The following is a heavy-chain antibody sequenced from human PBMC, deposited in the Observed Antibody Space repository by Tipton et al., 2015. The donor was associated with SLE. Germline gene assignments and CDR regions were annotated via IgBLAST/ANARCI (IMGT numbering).Heavy chain of an antibody. D-gene: IGHD6-6*01. J-gene: IGHJ4*02. CDR1: GFTFSSYA. Sequence: GSLRLSCAASGFTFSSYAMSWVRQAPGKGLEWVSAISGSGGSTYYADSVKGRFTISRDNSKNTLYLQMNSLRAEDTAVYYCASSGIAARRFDYWGQGTLVTVSS. CDR3: ASSGIAARRFDY. CDR2: ISGSGGST. V-gene: IGHV3-23*01.